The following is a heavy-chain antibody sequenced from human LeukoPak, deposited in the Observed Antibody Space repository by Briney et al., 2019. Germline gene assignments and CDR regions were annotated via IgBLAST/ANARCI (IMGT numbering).Heavy chain of an antibody. CDR1: GFTFSDYY. CDR3: ARDSYYYDSSGYHDAFDI. V-gene: IGHV3-11*01. D-gene: IGHD3-22*01. J-gene: IGHJ3*02. Sequence: GGSLRLSCAASGFTFSDYYMSWIRQAPGKGLEWVSYISSSGSTIYSADSVKGRFTISRDNAKNSLYLQMNSLRAEDTAVYYCARDSYYYDSSGYHDAFDIWGQGTMVTVSS. CDR2: ISSSGSTI.